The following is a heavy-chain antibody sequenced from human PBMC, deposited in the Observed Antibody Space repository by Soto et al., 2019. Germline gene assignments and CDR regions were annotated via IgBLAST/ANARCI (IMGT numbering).Heavy chain of an antibody. CDR1: GYTFTGYY. CDR3: ASHSIGSAAFDI. Sequence: QVQLVQSGAEVKKPGASVKVSCKASGYTFTGYYMHWVRQAPGQGLEWMGWINPNSGGTNYAQKFQGRVTITADESTSTAYMELSSLRSEDTAVYYCASHSIGSAAFDIWGQGTMVTVSS. D-gene: IGHD3-10*01. CDR2: INPNSGGT. V-gene: IGHV1-2*02. J-gene: IGHJ3*02.